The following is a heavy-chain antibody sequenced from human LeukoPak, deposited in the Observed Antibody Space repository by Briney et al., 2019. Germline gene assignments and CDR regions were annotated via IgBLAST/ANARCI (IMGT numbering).Heavy chain of an antibody. D-gene: IGHD5-18*01. V-gene: IGHV3-23*01. CDR1: GFTFSSYA. CDR3: AKDTGYGRYYFDY. CDR2: ISGSGGST. Sequence: GGSLRLSCAASGFTFSSYAMSWVRQAPGKGLEWVSAISGSGGSTYYADSVKGRFTISRDNSKNTLYLQMNSPRAEDTAVYYCAKDTGYGRYYFDYWGQGTLVTVSS. J-gene: IGHJ4*02.